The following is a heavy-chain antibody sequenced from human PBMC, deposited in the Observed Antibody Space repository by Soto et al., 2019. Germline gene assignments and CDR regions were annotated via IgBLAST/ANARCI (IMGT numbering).Heavy chain of an antibody. CDR1: GGSISSYY. CDR3: ARRYGVYFDY. D-gene: IGHD4-17*01. Sequence: SETLSLTCTVSGGSISSYYWSWIRQPPWKGPEWIGYIYYSGSTNYNPSLKSRVTISVDTSKNQFSLKLSSVTAADTAVYYCARRYGVYFDYWGQGTLVTVSS. V-gene: IGHV4-59*08. CDR2: IYYSGST. J-gene: IGHJ4*02.